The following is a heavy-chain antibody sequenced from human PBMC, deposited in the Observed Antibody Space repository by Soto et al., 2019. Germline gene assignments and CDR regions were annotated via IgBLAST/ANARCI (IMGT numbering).Heavy chain of an antibody. CDR3: AREHDFWSNYCFDY. D-gene: IGHD3-3*01. CDR1: GYTFTSYS. J-gene: IGHJ4*02. Sequence: GASVKVSCKASGYTFTSYSIHWVRQAPGQRLEWMGWINAGNGNTKYSQKFQGRVTIARDTSASTAFMELSSLRPEDTAVYYCAREHDFWSNYCFDYWGPGTLVTVYS. V-gene: IGHV1-3*01. CDR2: INAGNGNT.